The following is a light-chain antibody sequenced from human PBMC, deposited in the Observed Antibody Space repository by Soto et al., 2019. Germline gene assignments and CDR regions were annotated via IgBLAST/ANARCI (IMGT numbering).Light chain of an antibody. CDR2: GND. V-gene: IGLV1-51*01. Sequence: QSVLTQPPSVSAAPGQPVTISCSGGTSNIGNNYVSWYQQLPGTAPTLLIYGNDKRPSGIPDRFSGSKSGTSATLAITGLQTGDEADYYCATWDTNLSAVFGGGTKLTVL. CDR3: ATWDTNLSAV. J-gene: IGLJ3*02. CDR1: TSNIGNNY.